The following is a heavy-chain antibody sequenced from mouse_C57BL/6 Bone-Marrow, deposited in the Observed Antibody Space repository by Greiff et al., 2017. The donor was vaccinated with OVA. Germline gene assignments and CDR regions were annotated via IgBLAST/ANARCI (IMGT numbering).Heavy chain of an antibody. J-gene: IGHJ1*03. CDR3: ARDYYGSSYRCYWYFDV. CDR1: GYSITSGYY. D-gene: IGHD1-1*01. Sequence: EVKLMESGPGLVKPSQSLSLTCSVTGYSITSGYYWNWIRQFPGNKLEWMGYISYDGSNNYNPSLKNRISITRDTSKNQFFLKLNSVTTEDTATYYCARDYYGSSYRCYWYFDVWGTGTTVTVSS. V-gene: IGHV3-6*01. CDR2: ISYDGSN.